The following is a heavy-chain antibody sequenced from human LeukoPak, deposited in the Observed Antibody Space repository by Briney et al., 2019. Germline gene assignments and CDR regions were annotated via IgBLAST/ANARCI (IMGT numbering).Heavy chain of an antibody. CDR1: GGSFSVYY. Sequence: SETLSLTCAVSGGSFSVYYWSWIRQPPGKGLEWIGQINHSGSTNYNASLKRRVTISVDTSKNQFSLKLSSVTAADPAVSYCARGLTPGMDWFDPWGQGTLVTVSS. V-gene: IGHV4-34*01. CDR3: ARGLTPGMDWFDP. J-gene: IGHJ5*02. D-gene: IGHD1-14*01. CDR2: INHSGST.